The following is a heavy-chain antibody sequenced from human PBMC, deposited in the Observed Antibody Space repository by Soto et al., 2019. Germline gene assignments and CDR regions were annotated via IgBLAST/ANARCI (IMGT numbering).Heavy chain of an antibody. Sequence: ASVKVSCKASGYTFTGYYMHCVRQAPGQGLEWMGWINPNSGGTNYAQKFQGWVTMTRDTSISTAYMELSRLRSDDTAVYYCARGYSGYDGHFDYWGQGTLVTVSS. D-gene: IGHD5-12*01. CDR1: GYTFTGYY. CDR3: ARGYSGYDGHFDY. J-gene: IGHJ4*02. V-gene: IGHV1-2*04. CDR2: INPNSGGT.